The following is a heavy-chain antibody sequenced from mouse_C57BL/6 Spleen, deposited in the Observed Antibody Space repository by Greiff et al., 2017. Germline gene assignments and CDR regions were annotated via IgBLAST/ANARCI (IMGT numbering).Heavy chain of an antibody. CDR2: INPSTGGT. J-gene: IGHJ3*01. CDR1: GYSFTGYY. V-gene: IGHV1-42*01. CDR3: ARSPIYDGYYTGFAY. Sequence: EVQLQQSGPELVKPGASVKISCKASGYSFTGYYMNWVKQSPEKSLEWIGEINPSTGGTTYNQKFKAKATLTVDQSSSTAYMQLKSLTSEDSAVYYCARSPIYDGYYTGFAYWGQGTLVTVSA. D-gene: IGHD2-3*01.